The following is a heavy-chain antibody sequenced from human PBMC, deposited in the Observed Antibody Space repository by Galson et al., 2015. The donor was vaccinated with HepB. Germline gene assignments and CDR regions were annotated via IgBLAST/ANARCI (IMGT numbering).Heavy chain of an antibody. J-gene: IGHJ4*02. CDR3: ARGGRLGELSSSDY. Sequence: SVKVSCKASGYNFMPYGINWVRQAPGQGLEWMGWISTYTGNAKYAQKFQGRVTMTTDTSTSTAYMELRRLRSDDTAVYYCARGGRLGELSSSDYWGQGTLVTVSS. V-gene: IGHV1-18*01. D-gene: IGHD3-16*02. CDR1: GYNFMPYG. CDR2: ISTYTGNA.